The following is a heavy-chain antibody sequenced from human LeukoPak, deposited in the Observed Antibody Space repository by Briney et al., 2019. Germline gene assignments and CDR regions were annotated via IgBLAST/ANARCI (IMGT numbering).Heavy chain of an antibody. CDR2: IKQDGSEK. V-gene: IGHV3-7*01. D-gene: IGHD6-13*01. CDR3: ARDSAGNDY. Sequence: GGSLRLSCAASGFTFSTYSMSWVRQAPGKGLEWVANIKQDGSEKYYVDSVEGRFTISRDNAKSSLYLQMNSLRAEDTAMYYCARDSAGNDYWGQGTLVTVSS. J-gene: IGHJ4*02. CDR1: GFTFSTYS.